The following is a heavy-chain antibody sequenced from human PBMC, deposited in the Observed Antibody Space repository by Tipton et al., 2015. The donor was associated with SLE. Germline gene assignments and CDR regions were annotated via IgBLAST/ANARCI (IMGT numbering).Heavy chain of an antibody. CDR1: GFTFSSYW. Sequence: VQLVQSGGGVVQPGRSLRLSCAASGFTFSSYWMSWVRQAPGKGLEWVANIKQDGSEKYYVDSVKGRFTISRDNAKNSLYLQMNSLRAEDTAVYYCAREAAGGWFQHWGQGTLVTVSS. D-gene: IGHD6-13*01. J-gene: IGHJ1*01. CDR3: AREAAGGWFQH. V-gene: IGHV3-7*01. CDR2: IKQDGSEK.